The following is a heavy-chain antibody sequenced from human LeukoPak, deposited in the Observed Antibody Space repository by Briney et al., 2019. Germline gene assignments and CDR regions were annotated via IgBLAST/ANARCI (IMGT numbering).Heavy chain of an antibody. Sequence: SETLSLTCTVSGGSISSYYWSWIRQPPGKGLEWVGYIYASGSTNYNPSLKSRVTLSVDTSKNQFSLKLTSVTAADTAMYYCARHSSVVRGWFVPWGQGTLVTVSS. V-gene: IGHV4-4*09. J-gene: IGHJ5*02. CDR2: IYASGST. CDR3: ARHSSVVRGWFVP. CDR1: GGSISSYY. D-gene: IGHD2-15*01.